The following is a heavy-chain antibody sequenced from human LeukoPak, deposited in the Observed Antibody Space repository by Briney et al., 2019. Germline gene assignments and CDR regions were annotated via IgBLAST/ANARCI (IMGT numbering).Heavy chain of an antibody. D-gene: IGHD5-24*01. V-gene: IGHV1-2*02. CDR3: ARGVRRMATTFDY. CDR1: GYTFTGYY. Sequence: ASVKVSCKASGYTFTGYYMHWVRQAPGQGLEWMGWINPNSGGTNYAQKFQGRVTMTRDTSISTAYMELRSLRSDDTAVYYCARGVRRMATTFDYWGQGTLVTVSS. CDR2: INPNSGGT. J-gene: IGHJ4*02.